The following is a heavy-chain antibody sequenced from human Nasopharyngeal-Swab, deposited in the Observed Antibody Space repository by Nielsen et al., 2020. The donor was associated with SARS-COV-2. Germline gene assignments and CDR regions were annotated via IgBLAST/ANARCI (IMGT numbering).Heavy chain of an antibody. D-gene: IGHD3-22*01. J-gene: IGHJ4*02. Sequence: ASVKVSCKASGYTFTGYYMHWVRQAPGQGLEWMGRINPNSGGTNYAQKFQGRVTMTRDTSISTAYMEVSRLRSDDTAVYYCAREMYYDSSGYYYVRGGDFDYWGQGTLVTVSS. CDR2: INPNSGGT. CDR1: GYTFTGYY. CDR3: AREMYYDSSGYYYVRGGDFDY. V-gene: IGHV1-2*06.